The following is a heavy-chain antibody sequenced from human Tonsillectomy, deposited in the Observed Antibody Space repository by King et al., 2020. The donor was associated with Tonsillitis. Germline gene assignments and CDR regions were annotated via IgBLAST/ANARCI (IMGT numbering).Heavy chain of an antibody. CDR3: ARDLMSGDWNDPLGYFDY. V-gene: IGHV3-30*04. CDR1: GFTFSNYA. D-gene: IGHD1-1*01. Sequence: VQLVESGGGVVQPGRSLRLSCAASGFTFSNYAIHWVRQAPGKGLEWVAIISYDGSNKYYADSVKGRFTISRDNSKNKMYVQMNSLGAEDTAVYYCARDLMSGDWNDPLGYFDYWGQGTLVTVSS. J-gene: IGHJ4*02. CDR2: ISYDGSNK.